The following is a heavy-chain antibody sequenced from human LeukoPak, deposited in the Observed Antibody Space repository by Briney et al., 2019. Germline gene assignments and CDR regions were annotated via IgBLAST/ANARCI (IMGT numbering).Heavy chain of an antibody. CDR2: IVGSST. CDR1: GFTFSDYH. J-gene: IGHJ4*02. D-gene: IGHD6-13*01. Sequence: GGSLRLSCAASGFTFSDYHMSWVRQAPGKGLELVSAIVGSSTHYADSVKGRFTISRDKSKNTLYLQMNSLRAEDTAVYYCTKDESGSSWFNWGQGTLVTVSS. V-gene: IGHV3-23*01. CDR3: TKDESGSSWFN.